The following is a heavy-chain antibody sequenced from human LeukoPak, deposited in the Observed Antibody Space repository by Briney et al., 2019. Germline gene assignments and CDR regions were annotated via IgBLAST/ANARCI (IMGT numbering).Heavy chain of an antibody. CDR3: AKDSCSGGSCYLGPPRSPYYFDY. CDR1: GFTVSSNH. V-gene: IGHV3-23*01. J-gene: IGHJ4*02. D-gene: IGHD2-15*01. CDR2: ISGSGGST. Sequence: PGGSLRLSCAASGFTVSSNHMSWVRQAPGKGLEWVSAISGSGGSTYYADSVKGRFTISRDNSKNTLYLQMNSLRAEDTAVYYCAKDSCSGGSCYLGPPRSPYYFDYWGQGTLVTVSS.